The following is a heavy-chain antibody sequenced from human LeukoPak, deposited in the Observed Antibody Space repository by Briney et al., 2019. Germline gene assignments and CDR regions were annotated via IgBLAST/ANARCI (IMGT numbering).Heavy chain of an antibody. Sequence: GGSLRLSCAASGFTFDDYAMHWVRQAPGKGLEWVSGINWNSGNKGYADSAKGRFTISRDNAKNSLYLQMNSLRAEDMALYYCAKDVRSDYGDYQGSFDYWGQGTLVTVSS. CDR2: INWNSGNK. CDR1: GFTFDDYA. D-gene: IGHD4-17*01. CDR3: AKDVRSDYGDYQGSFDY. J-gene: IGHJ4*02. V-gene: IGHV3-9*03.